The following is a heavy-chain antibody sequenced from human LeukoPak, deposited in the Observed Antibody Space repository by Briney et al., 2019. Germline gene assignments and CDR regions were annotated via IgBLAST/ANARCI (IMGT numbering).Heavy chain of an antibody. CDR3: AGRESSLQPLPNIPGARNAEYFQH. CDR2: IIPIFGTA. Sequence: SVKVSCKASGGTFSSYAISWVRQAPGQGLEWMGGIIPIFGTANYAQKFQGRVTITADESTSTAYMELSSLRSEDTAVYYCAGRESSLQPLPNIPGARNAEYFQHWGQGTLVTVSS. V-gene: IGHV1-69*13. J-gene: IGHJ1*01. D-gene: IGHD1-14*01. CDR1: GGTFSSYA.